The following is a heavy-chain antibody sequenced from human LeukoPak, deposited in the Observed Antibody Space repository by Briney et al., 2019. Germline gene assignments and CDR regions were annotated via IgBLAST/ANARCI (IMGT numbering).Heavy chain of an antibody. V-gene: IGHV1-18*01. CDR1: GYTFTSYG. CDR2: ISAYNGNT. J-gene: IGHJ6*03. D-gene: IGHD3-22*01. CDR3: ARGRYYDSSGIHYYYYYMDV. Sequence: ASVKVSCKASGYTFTSYGISWVRQAPGQGLEWMGWISAYNGNTNYAQKLQGRVTMTTDTSTSTAYMELRSLRSDDTAVYYCARGRYYDSSGIHYYYYYMDVWGKGTTVTVSS.